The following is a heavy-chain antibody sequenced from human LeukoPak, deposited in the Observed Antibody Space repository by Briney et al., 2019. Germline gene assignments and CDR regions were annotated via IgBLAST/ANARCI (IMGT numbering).Heavy chain of an antibody. CDR1: GFTFSSYS. J-gene: IGHJ4*02. Sequence: GGSLRPSCAASGFTFSSYSMNWVRQAPGKGLEWVSSISSSSSYIYYADSVKGRFTIPRDNAKNSLYLQMNSLRAEDTAVYYCASGFTGTFTDYWGQGTLVTVSS. CDR2: ISSSSSYI. V-gene: IGHV3-21*01. D-gene: IGHD1-1*01. CDR3: ASGFTGTFTDY.